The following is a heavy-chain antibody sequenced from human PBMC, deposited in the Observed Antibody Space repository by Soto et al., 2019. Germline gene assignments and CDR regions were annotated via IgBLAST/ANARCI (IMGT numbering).Heavy chain of an antibody. Sequence: GGSLRLSCAASGFTFSSYAMSWVRQAPGKGLEWVSAISGSGGSTYYADSVKGRFTISRDNSKNTLYLQLDSLRAEDTAVYYCAKDRSQGAVAGTSDFHYWGQGTLVTVS. CDR3: AKDRSQGAVAGTSDFHY. D-gene: IGHD6-19*01. CDR1: GFTFSSYA. V-gene: IGHV3-23*01. CDR2: ISGSGGST. J-gene: IGHJ4*02.